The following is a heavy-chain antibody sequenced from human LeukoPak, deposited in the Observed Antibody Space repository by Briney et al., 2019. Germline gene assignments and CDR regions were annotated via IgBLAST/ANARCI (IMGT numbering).Heavy chain of an antibody. V-gene: IGHV3-7*01. CDR2: IKQDGSEK. CDR1: GFTFSSYW. CDR3: ARLNYHSSSWYRY. Sequence: GGSLRLPCAASGFTFSSYWMSWVRQAPGKGLEWVANIKQDGSEKYYVDSVKGRFTISRDNARNSLYLQMNGLRAEDTAVYYCARLNYHSSSWYRYWGQGTLVTVSS. D-gene: IGHD6-13*01. J-gene: IGHJ4*02.